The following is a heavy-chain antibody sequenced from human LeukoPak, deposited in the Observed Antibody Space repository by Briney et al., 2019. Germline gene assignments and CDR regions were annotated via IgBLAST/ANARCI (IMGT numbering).Heavy chain of an antibody. Sequence: SETLSLTCTVSGGSISSSSYYWGWIRQPPGKGPEWIGSIYYSGSTYYNPSLKSRVTIFVDTSKNQFSLKLSSVTAADTAVYYCASLRRDGYNLSWGQGTLVTVSS. CDR2: IYYSGST. V-gene: IGHV4-39*01. J-gene: IGHJ4*02. D-gene: IGHD5-24*01. CDR1: GGSISSSSYY. CDR3: ASLRRDGYNLS.